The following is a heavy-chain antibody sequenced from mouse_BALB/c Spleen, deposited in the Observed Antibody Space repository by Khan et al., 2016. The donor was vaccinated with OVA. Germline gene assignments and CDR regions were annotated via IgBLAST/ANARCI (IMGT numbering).Heavy chain of an antibody. Sequence: QVQLKESGPELVKPGASVKMSCKASGYTFTYYVITWVKQRTGQGLEWIGEIYPGSDNAYYDERFKGKATLTADKSSNTTHMQLSSLTSEDSAVYFWARGDGDYVYFGYWGQGTTLTVSS. CDR2: IYPGSDNA. V-gene: IGHV1-77*01. CDR3: ARGDGDYVYFGY. J-gene: IGHJ2*01. D-gene: IGHD2-13*01. CDR1: GYTFTYYV.